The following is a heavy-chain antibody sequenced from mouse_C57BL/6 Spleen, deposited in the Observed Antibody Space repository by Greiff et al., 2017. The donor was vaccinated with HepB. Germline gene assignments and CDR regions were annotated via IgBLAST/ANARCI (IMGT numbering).Heavy chain of an antibody. D-gene: IGHD1-1*01. CDR2: ISYDGSN. CDR3: ARKGIYYGSSLYYFDY. J-gene: IGHJ2*01. CDR1: GYSITSGYY. Sequence: DVKLVESGPGLVKPSQSLSLTCSVTGYSITSGYYWNWIRQFPGNKLEWMGYISYDGSNNYNPSLKNRISITRDTSKNQFFLKLNSVTTEDTATYYCARKGIYYGSSLYYFDYWGQGTTLTVSS. V-gene: IGHV3-6*01.